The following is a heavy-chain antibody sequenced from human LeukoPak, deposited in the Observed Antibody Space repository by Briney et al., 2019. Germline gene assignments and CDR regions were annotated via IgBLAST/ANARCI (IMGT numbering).Heavy chain of an antibody. CDR3: ARTNPVYGDFDY. V-gene: IGHV3-53*01. Sequence: GGSLRLSCAASGLTVTDNYFSWVRQAPGKGLEWVSVIFPDGRTYHADSVKGRFTISRDNSKSTLLLQMNSLRADDTALYHCARTNPVYGDFDYWGQGILATVSS. J-gene: IGHJ4*02. D-gene: IGHD4-17*01. CDR2: IFPDGRT. CDR1: GLTVTDNY.